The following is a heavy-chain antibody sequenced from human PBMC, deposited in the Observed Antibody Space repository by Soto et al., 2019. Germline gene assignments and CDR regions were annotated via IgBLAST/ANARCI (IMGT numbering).Heavy chain of an antibody. CDR3: VYGLRDY. CDR1: GFTFSSYG. D-gene: IGHD4-17*01. CDR2: ISYDGSNK. Sequence: GGSLRLSCAASGFTFSSYGMHWVRQAPGKGLEWVAVISYDGSNKYYADSVKGRFTISRDNSKNTLYLQMNSLRAEDTAVYYCVYGLRDYWGQGTLVTVSS. J-gene: IGHJ4*02. V-gene: IGHV3-30*03.